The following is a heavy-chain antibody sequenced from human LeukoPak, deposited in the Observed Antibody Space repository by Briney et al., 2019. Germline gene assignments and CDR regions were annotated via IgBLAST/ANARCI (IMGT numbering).Heavy chain of an antibody. CDR2: INTNTGNP. CDR3: GREYFDQNLDGSGSYIDY. D-gene: IGHD3-10*01. V-gene: IGHV7-4-1*02. Sequence: ASVKVSCKASGYTFTSYAMNWVRQAPGQGLEWMGCINTNTGNPKYAQGFTGRFVFSLDTSVSTAYLQISSLKTEDTAVYYCGREYFDQNLDGSGSYIDYWGQGTLVTVSS. J-gene: IGHJ4*02. CDR1: GYTFTSYA.